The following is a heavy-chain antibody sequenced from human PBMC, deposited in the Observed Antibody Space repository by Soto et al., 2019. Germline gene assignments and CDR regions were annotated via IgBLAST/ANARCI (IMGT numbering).Heavy chain of an antibody. CDR3: ARASIAAAGTGYFQH. Sequence: SGTLSLTCAVSSGSISSSNWCSWVRQPPGKGLEWIGEIYHSGSTNYNPSLKSRVTISVDKSNNQFSLKLSSVTAADTAVYYCARASIAAAGTGYFQHWGQGTLVTVSS. J-gene: IGHJ1*01. D-gene: IGHD6-13*01. CDR2: IYHSGST. V-gene: IGHV4-4*02. CDR1: SGSISSSNW.